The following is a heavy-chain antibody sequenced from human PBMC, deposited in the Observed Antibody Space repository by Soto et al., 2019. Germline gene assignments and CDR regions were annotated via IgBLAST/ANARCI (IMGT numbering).Heavy chain of an antibody. CDR2: IYYSRST. Sequence: SETLSLTCTVSGGSISSGGYYWSWIRQHPGKGLEWIGYIYYSRSTYYNPSLKSRVTISVDTSKNQFSLKLSSVTAADTAVYYCARESQEYYGSGSYSKHYNWFDPWGQGTLVTVSS. J-gene: IGHJ5*02. D-gene: IGHD3-10*01. V-gene: IGHV4-31*03. CDR3: ARESQEYYGSGSYSKHYNWFDP. CDR1: GGSISSGGYY.